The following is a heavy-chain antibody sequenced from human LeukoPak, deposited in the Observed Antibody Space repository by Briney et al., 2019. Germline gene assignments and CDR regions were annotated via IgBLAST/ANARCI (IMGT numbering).Heavy chain of an antibody. CDR3: ARGSGWYYPDY. V-gene: IGHV4-61*08. CDR2: IYYSGST. J-gene: IGHJ4*02. Sequence: PSQTLSLTCAVSGGSISSGGYSWSWIRQPPGKGLEWIGYIYYSGSTNYNPSLKSRVTISVDTSKNQFSLKLSSVTAADTAVYYLARGSGWYYPDYWGQGTLVTVSS. D-gene: IGHD6-19*01. CDR1: GGSISSGGYS.